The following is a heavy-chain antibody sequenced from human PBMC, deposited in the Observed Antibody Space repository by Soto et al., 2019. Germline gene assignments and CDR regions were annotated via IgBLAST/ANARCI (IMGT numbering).Heavy chain of an antibody. CDR3: ARGGYTYGYGLDY. V-gene: IGHV1-2*04. J-gene: IGHJ4*02. D-gene: IGHD5-18*01. Sequence: QVQLVQSGAEVKKLGASVKVSGKASGFTFTAYYIHWVRQAPGQGLEWVGWINPNSGDTNYAQRFQGWVTMTGDTSVSTAYMDLTRLRSDVTAVYYCARGGYTYGYGLDYWGQGTLVTVSS. CDR2: INPNSGDT. CDR1: GFTFTAYY.